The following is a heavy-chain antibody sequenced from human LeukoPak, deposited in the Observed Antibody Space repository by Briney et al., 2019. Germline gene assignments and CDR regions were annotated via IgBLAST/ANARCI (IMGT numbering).Heavy chain of an antibody. V-gene: IGHV3-23*01. CDR1: GFTFSTYV. D-gene: IGHD3-22*01. CDR2: ITGTGGDT. Sequence: GGSLRLSCSASGFTFSTYVMIWVRQAPGQGLEWVSAITGTGGDTYYADSVKGRFTISRDNSKNTLYLQMNSLRVEDTAVYYCAKGSSDSRPYYFDYWGQGTLDTVSS. J-gene: IGHJ4*02. CDR3: AKGSSDSRPYYFDY.